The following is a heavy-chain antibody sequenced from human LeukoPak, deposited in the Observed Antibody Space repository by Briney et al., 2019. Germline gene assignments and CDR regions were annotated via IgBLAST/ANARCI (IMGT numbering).Heavy chain of an antibody. V-gene: IGHV4-4*07. CDR2: IYSTGST. CDR1: GGSISSYY. Sequence: SETLSLTCTVSGGSISSYYWSWIRQPAGKGLEWIGRIYSTGSTNYNPSLKSRVTMSVDTSKNQFSLRLRSVTAADTAVYYCARDLGHYFDYWGQGTLVTVSS. J-gene: IGHJ4*02. CDR3: ARDLGHYFDY. D-gene: IGHD3-16*01.